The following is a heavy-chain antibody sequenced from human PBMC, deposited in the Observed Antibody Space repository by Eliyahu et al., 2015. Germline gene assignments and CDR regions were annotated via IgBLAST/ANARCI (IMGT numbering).Heavy chain of an antibody. V-gene: IGHV3-9*01. D-gene: IGHD3-3*01. CDR2: ISWNSGSI. CDR1: FDDYA. J-gene: IGHJ4*02. Sequence: FDDYAMHWVRQAPGKGLEWVSGISWNSGSIGYADSVKGRFTISRGNAKNSLYLQMNSLRAEDTALYYCAKDKGRFLEWLLNYFDYWGQGTLVTVSS. CDR3: AKDKGRFLEWLLNYFDY.